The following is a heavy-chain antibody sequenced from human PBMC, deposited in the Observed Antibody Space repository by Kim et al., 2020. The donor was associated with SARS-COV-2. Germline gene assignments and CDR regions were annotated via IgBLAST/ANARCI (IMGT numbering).Heavy chain of an antibody. CDR2: ISGYNGNT. V-gene: IGHV1-18*01. CDR1: DYTFSSYG. D-gene: IGHD3-22*01. CDR3: ARGDTSGWFGMDV. J-gene: IGHJ6*02. Sequence: ASVKVSCKAFDYTFSSYGISWVRQAPGQGLEWMGWISGYNGNTNYPQNLQGRVTMTTDTSTSTAYMELRSLRSDDTAVYFCARGDTSGWFGMDVWGQGTTVTVSS.